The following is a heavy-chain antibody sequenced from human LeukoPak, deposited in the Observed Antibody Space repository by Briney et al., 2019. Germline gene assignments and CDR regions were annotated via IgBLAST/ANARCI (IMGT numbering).Heavy chain of an antibody. CDR2: INPNSGDT. D-gene: IGHD5-18*01. Sequence: GASVKVSCKASGYTFTGYIMHWVRQAPGQGLEWMGWINPNSGDTKYTQKFQGRVTLTRDTSISTAYMELNRLRSDDTAVYHCARDLVDTAMWEFDYWGQGTLVTVSS. J-gene: IGHJ4*02. CDR3: ARDLVDTAMWEFDY. V-gene: IGHV1-2*02. CDR1: GYTFTGYI.